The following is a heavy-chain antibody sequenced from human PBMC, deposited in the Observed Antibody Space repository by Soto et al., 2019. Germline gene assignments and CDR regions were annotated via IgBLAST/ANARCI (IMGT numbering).Heavy chain of an antibody. J-gene: IGHJ6*03. D-gene: IGHD3-16*01. V-gene: IGHV3-23*01. Sequence: EVQLLESGGGLVQPGGSLRLSCAASGFTVSSYAMSWVRQAPGKGLEWVSAISGSGSTYSADSVKGRFTISRDSSKNTVYLEMNSQRAEDTAVYYCAKALRFTFTTGYYMDVWGRGTTVTVSS. CDR3: AKALRFTFTTGYYMDV. CDR2: ISGSGST. CDR1: GFTVSSYA.